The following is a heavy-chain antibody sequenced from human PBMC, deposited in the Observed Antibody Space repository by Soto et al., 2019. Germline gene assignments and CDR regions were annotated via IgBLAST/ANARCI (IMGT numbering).Heavy chain of an antibody. CDR3: ARDRSSTVYVVVTANYYYYGMDV. V-gene: IGHV6-1*01. CDR2: TYYRSKWYN. CDR1: GDSVSSNSAA. D-gene: IGHD2-21*02. J-gene: IGHJ6*02. Sequence: PSQTLSLTCAISGDSVSSNSAAWNWIRQSPSRGLEWLGRTYYRSKWYNDYAVSVKSRITINPDTSKNQFSLQLNSVTPEDTAVYYCARDRSSTVYVVVTANYYYYGMDVWGQGTTVTVSS.